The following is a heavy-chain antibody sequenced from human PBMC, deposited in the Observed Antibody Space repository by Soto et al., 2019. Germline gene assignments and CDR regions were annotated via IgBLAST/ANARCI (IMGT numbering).Heavy chain of an antibody. CDR1: GGSVSSGSHY. J-gene: IGHJ5*02. V-gene: IGHV4-61*01. D-gene: IGHD6-19*01. CDR2: IYYTGNP. Sequence: SETLSLTCTVSGGSVSSGSHYWTWIRQPPGKGLEWIGYIYYTGNPNYSPSLKSRVTISVDTSKNQFSLKLTSVTAADTAVYYCARDCALAVAGPGWFDPWGQGTLVTVSS. CDR3: ARDCALAVAGPGWFDP.